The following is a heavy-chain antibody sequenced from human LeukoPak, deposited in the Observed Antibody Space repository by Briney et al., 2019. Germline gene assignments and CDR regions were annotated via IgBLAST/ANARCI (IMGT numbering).Heavy chain of an antibody. J-gene: IGHJ4*02. CDR1: GFTFSSYW. D-gene: IGHD3-10*01. CDR2: INTDGSST. V-gene: IGHV3-74*01. CDR3: ARTVPGYFFDY. Sequence: GGSLRLSCAASGFTFSSYWMHWVRQAPGKGLVWVSRINTDGSSTSYADCVKGRLAISRDNAKNTLYLQMNSLRAEDTAVYYCARTVPGYFFDYWGQGTLVTVSS.